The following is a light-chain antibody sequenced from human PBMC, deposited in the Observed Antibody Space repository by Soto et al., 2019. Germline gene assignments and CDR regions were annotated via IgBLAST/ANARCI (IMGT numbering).Light chain of an antibody. Sequence: AIRMTQSPSSLSASTGDRATITCRASQGISSYLAWYQQKPGKAPKLLIYAASTWPSGIPSRFSGSGSGTDFTLTITCLQSEDFATYYCQQYYSYPCTFGQGTKLEIK. CDR1: QGISSY. CDR2: AAS. J-gene: IGKJ2*02. CDR3: QQYYSYPCT. V-gene: IGKV1-8*01.